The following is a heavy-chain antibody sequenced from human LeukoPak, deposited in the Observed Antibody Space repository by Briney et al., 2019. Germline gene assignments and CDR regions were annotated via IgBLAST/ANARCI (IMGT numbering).Heavy chain of an antibody. CDR1: GGTFSSYA. D-gene: IGHD3-10*01. V-gene: IGHV1-18*01. Sequence: ASVKVSCKASGGTFSSYAISWVRQAPGQGLEWMGWISGYNGNTNYAQKLQGRVTMTEDTSTDTAYMELSSLRSEDTAVYYCATGLWFGKYLDVWGKGTTVTISS. CDR3: ATGLWFGKYLDV. CDR2: ISGYNGNT. J-gene: IGHJ6*04.